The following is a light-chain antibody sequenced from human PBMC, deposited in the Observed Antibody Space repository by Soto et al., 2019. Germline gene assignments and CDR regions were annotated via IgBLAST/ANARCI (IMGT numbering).Light chain of an antibody. J-gene: IGLJ3*02. CDR2: EVN. CDR1: NNDIGAYNY. CDR3: SSYARSNTWV. Sequence: QSVLTQPPSASGSPGQSVTISCTGTNNDIGAYNYVSWYQHHPGKAPKLIIYEVNKRPSGVPDRFSGSKSGNTASLTVSGLQAEDEADYYCSSYARSNTWVFGGGTKLTVL. V-gene: IGLV2-8*01.